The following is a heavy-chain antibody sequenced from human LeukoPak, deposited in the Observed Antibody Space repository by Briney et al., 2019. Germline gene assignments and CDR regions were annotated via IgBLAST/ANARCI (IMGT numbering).Heavy chain of an antibody. CDR3: ARARYNYGDSDY. CDR1: GYSISSGYY. CDR2: IYHNGNT. D-gene: IGHD5-18*01. J-gene: IGHJ4*02. V-gene: IGHV4-38-2*01. Sequence: SETLSLTCDVSGYSISSGYYWGWIRQPPGKGLEWIGTIYHNGNTYYNPSLNSRATISVDTSRNQFSLELSSVTAADTAVFYCARARYNYGDSDYWGQGTLVTVSS.